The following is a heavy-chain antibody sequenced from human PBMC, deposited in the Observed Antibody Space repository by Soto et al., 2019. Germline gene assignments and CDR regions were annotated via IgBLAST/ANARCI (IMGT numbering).Heavy chain of an antibody. CDR2: ISYDGSNK. CDR3: AKDREMTTVTPSGMDV. D-gene: IGHD4-4*01. J-gene: IGHJ6*02. V-gene: IGHV3-30*18. CDR1: GFTFSSYG. Sequence: GGSLRLSCAASGFTFSSYGMHWVRQAPGKGLEWVAVISYDGSNKYYADSVKGRFTISRDNSKNTLYLQMNSLRAEDTAVYYCAKDREMTTVTPSGMDVWGQGTTVTVSS.